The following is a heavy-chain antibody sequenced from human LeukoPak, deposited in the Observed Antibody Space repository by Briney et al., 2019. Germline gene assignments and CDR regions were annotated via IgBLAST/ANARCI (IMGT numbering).Heavy chain of an antibody. CDR2: IFHSGST. J-gene: IGHJ4*02. CDR3: ARKSPIDTSFDY. Sequence: KPSETLSLTCAVSGGSITGYYWSWIRQPPGKGLEWLGYIFHSGSTNYNPSLKSRVTISVDTSKYQFSLNLTSVTAADTAVYYCARKSPIDTSFDYWGQGTLVTVSS. V-gene: IGHV4-59*08. CDR1: GGSITGYY. D-gene: IGHD3-16*01.